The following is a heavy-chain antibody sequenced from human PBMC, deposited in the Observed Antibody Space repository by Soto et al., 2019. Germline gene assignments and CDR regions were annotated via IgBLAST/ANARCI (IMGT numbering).Heavy chain of an antibody. V-gene: IGHV1-8*01. J-gene: IGHJ6*02. CDR2: MNPNSGNT. CDR1: GYTFTSYD. Sequence: ASVKVSCKASGYTFTSYDINWVRQATGQGLEWMGWMNPNSGNTGYAQKFQGRVTMTRNTSISTAYMELSSLRSEDTAVYYCILGYCSSTSCYSDYYYYGMDVWRQGTTVTVSS. D-gene: IGHD2-2*02. CDR3: ILGYCSSTSCYSDYYYYGMDV.